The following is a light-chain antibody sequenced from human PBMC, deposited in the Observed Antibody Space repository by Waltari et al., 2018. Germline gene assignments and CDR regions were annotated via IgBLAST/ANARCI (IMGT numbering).Light chain of an antibody. CDR1: SSDVGGYNY. V-gene: IGLV2-14*01. Sequence: QSALTQPASVSGSPGQSITISCTGTSSDVGGYNYVSWYQQHPGKAPKLMIYDVSNRPPGVSTRLSGSKSGNTASLTISGLQAEDEADYYCSSYTSSSTLMVFGGGTKLTVL. CDR3: SSYTSSSTLMV. J-gene: IGLJ2*01. CDR2: DVS.